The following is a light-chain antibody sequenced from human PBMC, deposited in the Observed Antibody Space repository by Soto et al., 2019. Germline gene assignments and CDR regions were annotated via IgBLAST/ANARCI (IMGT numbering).Light chain of an antibody. J-gene: IGKJ4*01. V-gene: IGKV3-20*01. Sequence: EFVLTQSPGTLSLSPGEGATLSCRASQTVRNNYLAWYQQKPGQAPRLLIYDASSRATGIPDRFSRGGSGTDFTLTISRLEPEDFGVYYCQQFSSYPLTFGGGTKVDIK. CDR2: DAS. CDR1: QTVRNNY. CDR3: QQFSSYPLT.